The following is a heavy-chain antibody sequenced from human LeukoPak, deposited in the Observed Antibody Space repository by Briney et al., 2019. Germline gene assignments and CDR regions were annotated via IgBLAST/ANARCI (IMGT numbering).Heavy chain of an antibody. CDR1: GFTVSSNY. CDR3: ASGMEWLSGTYYYYYMDV. V-gene: IGHV3-53*01. D-gene: IGHD3-3*01. Sequence: GGSLRLSCAASGFTVSSNYMSWVRQAPGKGLEWVSVIYSGGSTYYADSVKGRFTISRDNSRNTMYLQMNSLRAEDTALYYCASGMEWLSGTYYYYYMDVWGKGTTVTVSS. J-gene: IGHJ6*03. CDR2: IYSGGST.